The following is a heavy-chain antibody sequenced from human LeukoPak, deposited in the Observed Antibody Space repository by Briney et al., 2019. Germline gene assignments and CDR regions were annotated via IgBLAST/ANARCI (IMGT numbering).Heavy chain of an antibody. V-gene: IGHV3-30*18. CDR3: AKDLNRYYDFWSGPKSYYYGMDV. CDR2: ISYDGSNK. J-gene: IGHJ6*02. D-gene: IGHD3-3*01. Sequence: PGGSLRLSCAASGFTCSSYGMHWVRQAPGKGLEWVAVISYDGSNKYYADSVKGRFTISRDNSKNTLYLQMNSLRAEDTAVYYCAKDLNRYYDFWSGPKSYYYGMDVWGQGTTVTVSS. CDR1: GFTCSSYG.